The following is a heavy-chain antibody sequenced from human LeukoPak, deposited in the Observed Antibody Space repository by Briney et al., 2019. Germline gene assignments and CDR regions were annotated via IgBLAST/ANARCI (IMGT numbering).Heavy chain of an antibody. CDR1: GGSISSYY. J-gene: IGHJ4*02. V-gene: IGHV4-59*01. CDR2: IYYSGST. Sequence: SETLSLTCTVSGGSISSYYWSWIRQPPGKGLEWIGYIYYSGSTNYNPSLKSRVTISVDTSRNKFPLKLRSVTAADTAVYYCARVSGYDWESFYDYWGQGTLVTVSS. D-gene: IGHD5-12*01. CDR3: ARVSGYDWESFYDY.